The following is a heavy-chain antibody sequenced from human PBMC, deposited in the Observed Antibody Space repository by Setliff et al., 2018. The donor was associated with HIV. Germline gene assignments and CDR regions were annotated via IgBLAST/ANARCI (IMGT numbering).Heavy chain of an antibody. CDR2: IKQDGNEK. CDR3: ARYLWSNAPRDY. V-gene: IGHV3-7*01. CDR1: GFTFSNYW. D-gene: IGHD1-1*01. J-gene: IGHJ4*02. Sequence: GGSLRLSCAVSGFTFSNYWMSWVRQAPGKGLEWVASIKQDGNEKYYMDSVKGRFTISRDDLKNSLYLLMNSLRAEDTAVYYCARYLWSNAPRDYWGEGTLVTVSS.